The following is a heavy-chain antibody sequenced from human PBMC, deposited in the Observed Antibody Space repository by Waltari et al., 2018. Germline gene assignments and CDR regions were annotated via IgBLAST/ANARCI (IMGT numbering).Heavy chain of an antibody. D-gene: IGHD3-22*01. CDR3: ASGYYYDSSGYYIVY. J-gene: IGHJ4*02. CDR1: GYPLASIY. CDR2: MNPNSGNT. V-gene: IGHV1-8*02. Sequence: QVQLVQSGAEVKKPGASVKVSCKASGYPLASIYINWVATAHRQGLEWMGWMNPNSGNTGYAQKCQGRVTMTRNTSISTAYMELSSLRSEDTAVYYCASGYYYDSSGYYIVYWGQGTLVTVSS.